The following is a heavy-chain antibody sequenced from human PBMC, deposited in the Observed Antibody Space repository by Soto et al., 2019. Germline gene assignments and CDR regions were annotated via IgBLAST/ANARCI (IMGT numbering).Heavy chain of an antibody. Sequence: GGSLRLPCAASGFTFSSYSMNWVRQAPGKGLEWVSSISSSSYIYYADSVKGRFTISRDNAKNSLYLQMNSLRAEDTAVDYCARDSSRYFDWSRYGMDVWGQGATVTVSS. J-gene: IGHJ6*02. CDR2: ISSSSYI. D-gene: IGHD3-9*01. CDR3: ARDSSRYFDWSRYGMDV. CDR1: GFTFSSYS. V-gene: IGHV3-21*01.